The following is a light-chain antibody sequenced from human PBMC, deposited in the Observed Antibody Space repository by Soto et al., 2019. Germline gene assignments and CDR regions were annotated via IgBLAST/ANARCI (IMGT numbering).Light chain of an antibody. CDR1: QSVSSSY. CDR3: QQYCSSPLT. V-gene: IGKV3-20*01. J-gene: IGKJ4*01. Sequence: EIVLTQSPGTLSLSQGERATLSCRASQSVSSSYLAWYQQKPGQAPRLLIYGVSSRATGIPDRFSGSGSGTDFTLTISRLEPEDFAVYYCQQYCSSPLTFGGGTKVESK. CDR2: GVS.